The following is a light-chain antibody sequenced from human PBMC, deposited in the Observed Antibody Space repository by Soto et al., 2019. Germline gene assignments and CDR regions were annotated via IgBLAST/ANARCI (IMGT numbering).Light chain of an antibody. J-gene: IGKJ1*01. CDR3: QKYNGLLWA. V-gene: IGKV1-27*01. CDR2: AAS. CDR1: QGISNY. Sequence: DIQMTQSPSSLSASVGDRITITCRASQGISNYLAWYQQKPGKAPKLLIYAASALQSGVPSRFSGSGSGTDFTPTINSLQPEDVATYYCQKYNGLLWAFGQGTKVEFK.